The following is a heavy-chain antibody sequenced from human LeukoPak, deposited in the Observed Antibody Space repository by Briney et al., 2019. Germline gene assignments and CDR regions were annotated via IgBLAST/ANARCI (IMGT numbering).Heavy chain of an antibody. D-gene: IGHD1-26*01. CDR2: IIPIFGTA. J-gene: IGHJ6*03. Sequence: SVKVSCKASGGTFSSYAISWVRQAPGQGLEWMGGIIPIFGTANYAQKFQGRVTITADKSTSTAYMELSRLRSDDTAVYYCARDGRASGIYYYYYMDVWGKGTTVTVSS. CDR1: GGTFSSYA. CDR3: ARDGRASGIYYYYYMDV. V-gene: IGHV1-69*06.